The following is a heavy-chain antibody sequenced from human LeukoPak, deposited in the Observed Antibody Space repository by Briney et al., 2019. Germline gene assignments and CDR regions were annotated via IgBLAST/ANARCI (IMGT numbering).Heavy chain of an antibody. CDR1: GFTFSNYG. CDR3: ARETPTFEYSSPWNAFDI. D-gene: IGHD6-6*01. J-gene: IGHJ3*02. Sequence: PGGSLRLSCAASGFTFSNYGLHWVRQAPGKGLEWVAFIRSDGSIKYYADSVEGRFTISRDNSKNALYLQMNSLRAEDTAVYYCARETPTFEYSSPWNAFDIWGQGTMVTVSS. CDR2: IRSDGSIK. V-gene: IGHV3-30*02.